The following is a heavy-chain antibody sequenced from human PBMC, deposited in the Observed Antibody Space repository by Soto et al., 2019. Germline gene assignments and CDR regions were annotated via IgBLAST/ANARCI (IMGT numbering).Heavy chain of an antibody. CDR2: IYYSGST. CDR1: DGSISSSSYY. CDR3: ARQSAWDYGGNDGYNWFDP. V-gene: IGHV4-39*01. Sequence: SETLSLTCTVSDGSISSSSYYWGWIRQPPGKGLEWIGSIYYSGSTYYNPSLKSRVTISVDTSKNQFSLKLSSVTAADTAVYYCARQSAWDYGGNDGYNWFDPWGQGTLVTVSS. D-gene: IGHD4-17*01. J-gene: IGHJ5*02.